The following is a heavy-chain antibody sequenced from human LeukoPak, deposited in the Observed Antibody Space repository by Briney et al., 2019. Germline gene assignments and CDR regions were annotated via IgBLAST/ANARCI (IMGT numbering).Heavy chain of an antibody. J-gene: IGHJ4*02. Sequence: GPSLRLSYPESGFTVSMDWMGWVRQAPGKGLEWVGRIKSKTDGGTTDYAAPVKGRFTISRDDSKNTLYLQMNSLKTEDTAVYYCTTSSSWSECIDYWGQGTLVTVSS. D-gene: IGHD6-13*01. CDR1: GFTVSMDW. V-gene: IGHV3-15*01. CDR2: IKSKTDGGTT. CDR3: TTSSSWSECIDY.